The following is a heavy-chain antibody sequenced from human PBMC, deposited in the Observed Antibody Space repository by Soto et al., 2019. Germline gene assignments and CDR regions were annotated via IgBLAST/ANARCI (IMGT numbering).Heavy chain of an antibody. CDR2: ISYDGSNK. V-gene: IGHV3-30-3*01. J-gene: IGHJ6*02. D-gene: IGHD6-19*01. CDR3: ARGVGGRYSGGQSPYGMDV. Sequence: QVQLVESGGGVVQPGRSLRLSCAASGFTFSSYAMHWVRQAPGKGLEWVAVISYDGSNKYYADSVKGRFTISRDNSKNTLYLQMNSLRAEDTAVYYWARGVGGRYSGGQSPYGMDVWGQGTTVTVSS. CDR1: GFTFSSYA.